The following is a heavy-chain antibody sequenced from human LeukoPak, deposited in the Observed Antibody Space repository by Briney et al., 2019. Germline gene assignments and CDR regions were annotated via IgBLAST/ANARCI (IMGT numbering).Heavy chain of an antibody. CDR3: ARALRGYSGSSFDY. V-gene: IGHV1-18*01. CDR2: ISAYNGNT. Sequence: ASVKVSCKASGYTFTGYGISWVRQAPGQGLEWMGWISAYNGNTNYAQKLQGRVTMTTDTSTSTAYMELRSLRSDDTAVYYCARALRGYSGSSFDYWGQGTLVTVSS. J-gene: IGHJ4*02. D-gene: IGHD1-26*01. CDR1: GYTFTGYG.